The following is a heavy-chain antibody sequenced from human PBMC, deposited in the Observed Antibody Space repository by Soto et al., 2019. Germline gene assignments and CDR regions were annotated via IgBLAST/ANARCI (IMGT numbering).Heavy chain of an antibody. CDR3: ARDLGSGSGPGDY. CDR2: IIPTIGTT. J-gene: IGHJ4*02. Sequence: QVQLVQSGAEVKKPGSSVKVSCKASGDTFTIFAISWVRQAPGQGLEWMGGIIPTIGTTNYAQRFQGRITINGDESTGTDYMELSSLKSDGTAVYYCARDLGSGSGPGDYWGQGTLVTVSS. V-gene: IGHV1-69*12. CDR1: GDTFTIFA. D-gene: IGHD5-12*01.